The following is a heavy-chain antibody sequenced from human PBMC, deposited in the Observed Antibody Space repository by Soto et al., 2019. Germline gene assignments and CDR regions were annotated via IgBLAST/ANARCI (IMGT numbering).Heavy chain of an antibody. CDR3: ARGIGVTTDWFDP. J-gene: IGHJ5*02. CDR2: IYYSGST. V-gene: IGHV4-59*01. D-gene: IGHD4-17*01. Sequence: QVQLQESGPGLVKPSETLSLTCTVSGGSISSYYWSWIRQPPGKGLEWIGYIYYSGSTNYNPSLKRRVTISVDTSKNQFSLKLGSVTAADTAVYYCARGIGVTTDWFDPWGQGTLVTVSS. CDR1: GGSISSYY.